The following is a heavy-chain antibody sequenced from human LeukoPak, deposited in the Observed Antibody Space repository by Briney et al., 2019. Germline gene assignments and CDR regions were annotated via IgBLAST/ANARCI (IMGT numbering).Heavy chain of an antibody. CDR1: GYSFTSYW. CDR2: IYPGDSDT. V-gene: IGHV5-51*01. D-gene: IGHD3-22*01. J-gene: IGHJ3*02. Sequence: GESLKIPCKGSGYSFTSYWIGWVRQMPGEGLEWMGIIYPGDSDTRYSPSFQGQVTISADKSISTAYLQWSSLKASDTAMYYCARHCIYYDSSGYNPSYDALDIWGQGTMVTVSS. CDR3: ARHCIYYDSSGYNPSYDALDI.